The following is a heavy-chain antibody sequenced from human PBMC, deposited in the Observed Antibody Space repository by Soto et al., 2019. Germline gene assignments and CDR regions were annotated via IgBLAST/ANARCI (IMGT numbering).Heavy chain of an antibody. J-gene: IGHJ6*02. CDR3: ARVGYCSGGSCSKGLYYYGMDV. CDR1: GGSISSGGYS. V-gene: IGHV4-30-2*01. CDR2: IYHSGST. D-gene: IGHD2-15*01. Sequence: PSETLSLTCAVSGGSISSGGYSWSWIRQPPGKGLEWIGYIYHSGSTYYNPSLKSRVTISVDRSKNQFSLKLSSVTAADTAVYYCARVGYCSGGSCSKGLYYYGMDVWGQGTTVTVSS.